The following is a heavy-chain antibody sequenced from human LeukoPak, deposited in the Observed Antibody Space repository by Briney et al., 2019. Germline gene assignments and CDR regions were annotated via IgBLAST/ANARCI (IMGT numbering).Heavy chain of an antibody. Sequence: GGSLRLSCASSEFTFRSYGLSWVRQAPGKGLEWVSGISGSDGNTYYADSVKGRFTISRDISKNTLYLQMNSLRAEDTAVYYCAKDPAGDYVPHYWGQGTLLTVSS. CDR1: EFTFRSYG. J-gene: IGHJ4*02. D-gene: IGHD4-17*01. CDR2: ISGSDGNT. V-gene: IGHV3-23*01. CDR3: AKDPAGDYVPHY.